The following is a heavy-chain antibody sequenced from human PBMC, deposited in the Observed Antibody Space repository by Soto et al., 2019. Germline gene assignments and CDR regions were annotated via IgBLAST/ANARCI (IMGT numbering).Heavy chain of an antibody. V-gene: IGHV3-23*01. D-gene: IGHD1-1*01. CDR3: GVYPGTTQTYDAFDI. CDR2: ISGSGGST. J-gene: IGHJ3*02. CDR1: GFTFSSYA. Sequence: GGSLRLSCAASGFTFSSYAMSWVRQAPGKGLEWVSTISGSGGSTYYADSVKGRFTISRDNPKDTLYLQMNSLRAEDTAVYYSGVYPGTTQTYDAFDIWGQGTMVTVSS.